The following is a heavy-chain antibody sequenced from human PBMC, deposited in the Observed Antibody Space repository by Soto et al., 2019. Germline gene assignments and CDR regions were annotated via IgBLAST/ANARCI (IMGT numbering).Heavy chain of an antibody. J-gene: IGHJ1*01. D-gene: IGHD5-12*01. V-gene: IGHV3-9*01. CDR3: AKDGALSGSEYFQH. CDR2: ISWNSGSI. Sequence: PGGSLILSCAASGFTFDDYAMHWVRQAPGKGLEWVSGISWNSGSIGYADSVKGRFTISRDNAKNSLYLQMNSLRAEDTALYYCAKDGALSGSEYFQHWGQGTLVTVSS. CDR1: GFTFDDYA.